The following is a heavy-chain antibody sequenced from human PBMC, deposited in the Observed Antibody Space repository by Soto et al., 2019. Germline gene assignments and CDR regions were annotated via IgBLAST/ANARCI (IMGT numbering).Heavy chain of an antibody. CDR3: ARGGYYDSSGYYHFGL. J-gene: IGHJ4*02. CDR2: MNPTSGST. V-gene: IGHV1-8*02. D-gene: IGHD3-22*01. CDR1: GYTFTSYG. Sequence: ASVKVSCKASGYTFTSYGISWVRQAPGQGLEWMGWMNPTSGSTSYAQKFQGRVTMTRDTSTSTVYMELSSLRSEDTAVYYCARGGYYDSSGYYHFGLWGQGTLVTAPQ.